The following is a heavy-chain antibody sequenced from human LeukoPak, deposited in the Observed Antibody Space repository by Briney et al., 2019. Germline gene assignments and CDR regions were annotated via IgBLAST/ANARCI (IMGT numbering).Heavy chain of an antibody. V-gene: IGHV4-4*02. CDR2: IYHSGST. CDR1: GASISSSNW. J-gene: IGHJ4*02. CDR3: ATISSSWINYFDY. Sequence: SETLSLTCAVSGASISSSNWWSWVRQPPGKGLEWIGEIYHSGSTNYSPSLKSRVTISVDTSKNQFSLKLSSVTASDAAVYYCATISSSWINYFDYWGQGTLVTVSS. D-gene: IGHD6-13*01.